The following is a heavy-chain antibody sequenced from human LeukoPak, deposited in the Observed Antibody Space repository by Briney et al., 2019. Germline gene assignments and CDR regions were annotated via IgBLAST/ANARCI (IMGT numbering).Heavy chain of an antibody. J-gene: IGHJ4*02. CDR1: GFTFNNFG. Sequence: GGSLRLSCAASGFTFNNFGMHWVRQAPGKGLEWVSFIGYEGVHKYYADSVKGRFTISKDNSKATLYLQMNNLRPEDTAVYYCAKDLHGGYSSDYWGQGTLVTVFS. V-gene: IGHV3-30*02. D-gene: IGHD4-23*01. CDR3: AKDLHGGYSSDY. CDR2: IGYEGVHK.